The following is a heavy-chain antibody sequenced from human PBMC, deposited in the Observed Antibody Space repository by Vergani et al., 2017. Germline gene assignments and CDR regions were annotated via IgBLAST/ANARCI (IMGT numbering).Heavy chain of an antibody. J-gene: IGHJ4*02. D-gene: IGHD1-1*01. Sequence: EVALVQSGPEMRTPGESVKISCKGSEYSFGNYWIGWVRQMPGKGLEWMGIIYPADSDTRYSPSFQGQVTISADKSISTAFLQWDSLKASDTALYYCARHTTYTDSWGQGTLVTVSS. CDR1: EYSFGNYW. CDR2: IYPADSDT. CDR3: ARHTTYTDS. V-gene: IGHV5-51*01.